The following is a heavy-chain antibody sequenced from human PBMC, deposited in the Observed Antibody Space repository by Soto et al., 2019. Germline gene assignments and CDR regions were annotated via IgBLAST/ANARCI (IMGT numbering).Heavy chain of an antibody. J-gene: IGHJ4*02. V-gene: IGHV4-30-4*01. CDR1: GGSISSGDYY. CDR3: AREAYNWNDAAFDY. Sequence: PSETLSLTCTVSGGSISSGDYYWSWIRQPPGKGLEWIGYIYYSGSTYYNPSLKSRVTISVDTSKNQFSLKLSSVTAADTAVYYCAREAYNWNDAAFDYWGQGTLVTVSS. D-gene: IGHD1-20*01. CDR2: IYYSGST.